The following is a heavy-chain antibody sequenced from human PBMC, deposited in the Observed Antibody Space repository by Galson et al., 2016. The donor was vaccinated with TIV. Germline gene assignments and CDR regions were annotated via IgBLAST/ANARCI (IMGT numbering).Heavy chain of an antibody. CDR3: ARGPFYYHSNMDG. J-gene: IGHJ6*03. CDR2: IIGIFATP. Sequence: SVKVSCKAPGVTFSSSAISWVRQAPGQGLEWMGGIIGIFATPNYAQKFQGRITITADESTSSTYMELSNLRSEDTAVYYCARGPFYYHSNMDGWGKGTTVTVSS. V-gene: IGHV1-69*13. CDR1: GVTFSSSA.